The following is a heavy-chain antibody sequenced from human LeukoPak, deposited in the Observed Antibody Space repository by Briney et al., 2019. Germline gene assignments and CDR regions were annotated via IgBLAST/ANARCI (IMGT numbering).Heavy chain of an antibody. CDR2: IILIFGTA. CDR1: GGTFSSYA. D-gene: IGHD2-15*01. Sequence: ASVKVSCKASGGTFSSYAISWVRQAPGRGLEWMGRIILIFGTANHAQKFQGRVTITTDESTSTAYMELSSLRSEDTAVYYCASCRGELDYYYMDVWGKGTTVTVSS. CDR3: ASCRGELDYYYMDV. V-gene: IGHV1-69*05. J-gene: IGHJ6*03.